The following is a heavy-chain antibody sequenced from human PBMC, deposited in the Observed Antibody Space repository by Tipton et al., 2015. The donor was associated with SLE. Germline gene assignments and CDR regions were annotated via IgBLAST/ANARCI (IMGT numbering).Heavy chain of an antibody. CDR1: GYSISSGTYY. V-gene: IGHV4-61*09. J-gene: IGHJ4*02. D-gene: IGHD3-10*01. CDR2: IDTRGST. Sequence: TLSLTCTVSGYSISSGTYYWSWIRQPAGKALECIGYIDTRGSTSYNPSLIGRVAISVDTSKNQFSLKLSSVTATDTAVYFCAREAYSYDNWGQGILVTVSS. CDR3: AREAYSYDN.